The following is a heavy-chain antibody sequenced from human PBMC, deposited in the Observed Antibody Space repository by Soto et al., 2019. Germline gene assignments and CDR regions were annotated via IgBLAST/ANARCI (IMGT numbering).Heavy chain of an antibody. CDR2: INAGNGDT. CDR3: ARAISGYVT. D-gene: IGHD5-12*01. Sequence: QVQLVQSGAEMKKPGASVKLSCKASGITYNTYAIHWVRQAPGQGLEWMGWINAGNGDTRYSQNFQGRVTLTRDTSASTVYMDLDSLKSEDTGVYYCARAISGYVTWGQGTLVTVSS. J-gene: IGHJ4*02. V-gene: IGHV1-3*01. CDR1: GITYNTYA.